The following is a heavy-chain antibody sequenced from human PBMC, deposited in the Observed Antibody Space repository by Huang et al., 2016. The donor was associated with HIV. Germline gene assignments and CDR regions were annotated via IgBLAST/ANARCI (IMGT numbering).Heavy chain of an antibody. V-gene: IGHV4-39*01. J-gene: IGHJ6*03. CDR2: IFYKGST. CDR1: GGSIRSSDYH. CDR3: ARHREGPVAYYSGWGSHLNYMDV. D-gene: IGHD3-10*01. Sequence: QLLLQESGPGLVKPSEALALTCTVSGGSIRSSDYHWGWIRQPPGKGLEWLGSIFYKGSTHYSPYLKSRVTIAVDTSKNLFFLNLTSMTAADTAVYYCARHREGPVAYYSGWGSHLNYMDVWGRGRTVVVSS.